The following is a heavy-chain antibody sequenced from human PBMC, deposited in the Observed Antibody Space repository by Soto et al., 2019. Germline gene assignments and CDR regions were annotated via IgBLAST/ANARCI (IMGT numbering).Heavy chain of an antibody. D-gene: IGHD3-22*01. Sequence: ASVKVSCKASGYTFTSYYMHWVRQAPGQGLEWMGIINPSGGSTSYAQKFQGRVTMTRDTSTSTVYMELSSLRSEDTAVYYCARDSIVANKDQVDAFDIWGQGTMVTVSS. V-gene: IGHV1-46*01. J-gene: IGHJ3*02. CDR1: GYTFTSYY. CDR2: INPSGGST. CDR3: ARDSIVANKDQVDAFDI.